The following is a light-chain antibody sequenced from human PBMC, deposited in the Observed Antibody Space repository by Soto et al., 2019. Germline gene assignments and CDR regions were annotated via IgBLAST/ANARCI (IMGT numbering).Light chain of an antibody. CDR1: RSDIGSYNS. J-gene: IGLJ1*01. CDR3: SSHTSSRTFV. Sequence: QSVLTQPASVSGSPGQSITISCTGTRSDIGSYNSIAWYQQHPGKAPRVMISEVNKRPSGVSDRFSGSKSGNTASLTISGLQAEDEADYYCSSHTSSRTFVFGTGTKLTVL. V-gene: IGLV2-14*01. CDR2: EVN.